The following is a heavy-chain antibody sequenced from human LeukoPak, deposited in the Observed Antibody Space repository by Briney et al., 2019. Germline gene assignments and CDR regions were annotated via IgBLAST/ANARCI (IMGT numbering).Heavy chain of an antibody. CDR1: GGSISSSNYY. V-gene: IGHV4-39*01. J-gene: IGHJ5*02. CDR3: ARQASSSWFARFDP. CDR2: IYYSGNN. Sequence: SETLSLTCTVPGGSISSSNYYWTWIRQPPGKGLEWIGTIYYSGNNYHNPSLKSRVTISVDTSKNQFSLKLSSVTAADTAVYYCARQASSSWFARFDPWGQGTLVTVSS. D-gene: IGHD6-13*01.